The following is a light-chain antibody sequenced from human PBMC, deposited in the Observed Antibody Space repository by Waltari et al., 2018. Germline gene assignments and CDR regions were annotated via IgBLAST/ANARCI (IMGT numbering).Light chain of an antibody. Sequence: DIQVTQSPSSLSASVGDRITLTCQTSQSVSSYLNWYQQKPGEAPKLLIYAASTLHRGVPSRFSGSGSGTDYTLTITSLQPEDFATYFCQQSYNTPRTFGLGTKLQIK. CDR1: QSVSSY. V-gene: IGKV1-39*01. CDR3: QQSYNTPRT. J-gene: IGKJ2*01. CDR2: AAS.